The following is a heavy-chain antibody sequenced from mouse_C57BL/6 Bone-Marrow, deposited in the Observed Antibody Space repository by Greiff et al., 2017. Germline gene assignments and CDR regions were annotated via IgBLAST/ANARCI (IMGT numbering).Heavy chain of an antibody. Sequence: EVKLMESGAELVRPGASVKLSCTASGFNIKDDYMHWVKQRPEQGLEWIGWIDPENGDTEYASKFQSKATITADTSSNTAYLQLSSLTSEDTAVYYCTTDYFDYWGQGTTLTVSS. V-gene: IGHV14-4*01. CDR3: TTDYFDY. J-gene: IGHJ2*01. CDR2: IDPENGDT. CDR1: GFNIKDDY.